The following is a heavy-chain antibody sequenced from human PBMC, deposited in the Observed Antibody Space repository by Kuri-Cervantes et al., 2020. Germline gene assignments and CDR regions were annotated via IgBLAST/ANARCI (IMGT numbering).Heavy chain of an antibody. CDR3: AKGPTIIAVAGEFDY. D-gene: IGHD6-19*01. CDR2: IKEDGSEK. CDR1: GFTFSDYW. V-gene: IGHV3-7*03. Sequence: LTCAASGFTFSDYWMTWVRQAPGKGLEWVANIKEDGSEKQYADSVKGRFTISRDNAKNSLSLQMDSLRAEDTAVYYCAKGPTIIAVAGEFDYWGQGTLVTVSS. J-gene: IGHJ4*02.